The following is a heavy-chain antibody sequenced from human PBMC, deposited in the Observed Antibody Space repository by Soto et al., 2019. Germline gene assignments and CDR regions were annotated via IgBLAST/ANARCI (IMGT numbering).Heavy chain of an antibody. CDR2: IHSIRSII. J-gene: IGHJ4*02. V-gene: IGHV3-48*02. CDR3: ARDARNADYAY. CDR1: GFTFSSHA. Sequence: EVQLVESGGGLVQPGGSLRLSCAVSGFTFSSHAMNWVRQAPGKGLEWVAYIHSIRSIIYYADSVKGRFTISSDNSKDKLYLQLERLRDEAAAVYYCARDARNADYAYWGQGTLVTVSS. D-gene: IGHD3-16*01.